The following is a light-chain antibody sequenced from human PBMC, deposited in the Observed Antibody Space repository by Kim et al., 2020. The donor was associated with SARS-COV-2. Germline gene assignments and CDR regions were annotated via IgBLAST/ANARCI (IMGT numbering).Light chain of an antibody. J-gene: IGLJ2*01. CDR2: EVT. CDR1: SSDIGGYNY. CDR3: SSYTGSNKVL. Sequence: GQSVTISCTGTSSDIGGYNYVSWYQQHPGKAPKLMIYEVTKRSSGVPDRFSGSKSGNTASLIVSGLQAEDEADYYCSSYTGSNKVLFGGGTKLTVL. V-gene: IGLV2-8*01.